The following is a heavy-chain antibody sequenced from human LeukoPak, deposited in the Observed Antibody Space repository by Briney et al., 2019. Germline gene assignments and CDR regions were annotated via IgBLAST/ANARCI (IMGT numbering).Heavy chain of an antibody. CDR2: ISSSGSTI. CDR1: GFTFSSYE. CDR3: ARTYYDILASYNPYFDY. D-gene: IGHD3-9*01. Sequence: GGSLRLSCAASGFTFSSYEMNWVRQAPGKGLEWVSYISSSGSTIYYADSVKGRFTISRDNAKNSLYLQMNGLRAEDTAVYYCARTYYDILASYNPYFDYWGQGTLVTVSS. J-gene: IGHJ4*02. V-gene: IGHV3-48*03.